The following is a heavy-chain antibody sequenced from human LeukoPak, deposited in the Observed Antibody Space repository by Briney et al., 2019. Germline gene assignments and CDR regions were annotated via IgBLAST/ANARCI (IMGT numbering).Heavy chain of an antibody. CDR1: GFTFSSYW. CDR2: IKQDGSEK. CDR3: ARARLVGSGSYWVFDY. Sequence: GGSLRLSCAASGFTFSSYWMSWVRQAPGKGLEWVANIKQDGSEKYYVDSVKGRFTISRDNAKNSLYLQMNSLRAEDTAVYYCARARLVGSGSYWVFDYWGQGTLVTVSS. D-gene: IGHD3-10*01. J-gene: IGHJ4*02. V-gene: IGHV3-7*03.